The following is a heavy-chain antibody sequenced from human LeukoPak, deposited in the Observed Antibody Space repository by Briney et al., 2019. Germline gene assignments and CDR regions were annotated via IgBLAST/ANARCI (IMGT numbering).Heavy chain of an antibody. CDR1: GYNYRDYY. V-gene: IGHV1-2*02. CDR2: INPQSGGT. Sequence: ASVKVSCKASGYNYRDYYIHWVRHAPGQGLEWVGWINPQSGGTRYAPSFQGRVTMSSDTSINTAYMELRRLTSDDTAVFYCARVYRLYEWTQQAAYDIWGQGTGVTVSS. CDR3: ARVYRLYEWTQQAAYDI. J-gene: IGHJ3*02. D-gene: IGHD3-16*01.